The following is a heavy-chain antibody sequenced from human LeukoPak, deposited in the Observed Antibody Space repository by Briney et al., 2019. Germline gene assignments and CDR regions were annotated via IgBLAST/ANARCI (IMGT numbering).Heavy chain of an antibody. J-gene: IGHJ4*02. V-gene: IGHV3-15*01. D-gene: IGHD5-18*01. CDR2: IKSKTDGGTT. CDR3: TTGARSHGYLFDR. CDR1: GFTFSSYA. Sequence: TGGSLRLSCAASGFTFSSYAMSWVRQAPGQGLEWVGRIKSKTDGGTTDYAAPVTGRFTISRDDSKNTLYVQMNGLRTEDTAMYYCTTGARSHGYLFDRWGQGTLVTVSS.